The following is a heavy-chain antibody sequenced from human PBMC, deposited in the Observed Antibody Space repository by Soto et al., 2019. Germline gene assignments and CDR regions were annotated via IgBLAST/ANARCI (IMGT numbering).Heavy chain of an antibody. CDR2: VYSSGTT. D-gene: IGHD3-10*01. V-gene: IGHV4-4*07. Sequence: EPLSLTCSDSGGSMNRYWWSWIRQPAGKGLEWIGRVYSSGTTDYNPSLHSRATLSVETSKNQLYLKISSVTAADTAVYYWAGDIGSYAYGESYWGQGIQVTVSS. J-gene: IGHJ4*02. CDR1: GGSMNRYW. CDR3: AGDIGSYAYGESY.